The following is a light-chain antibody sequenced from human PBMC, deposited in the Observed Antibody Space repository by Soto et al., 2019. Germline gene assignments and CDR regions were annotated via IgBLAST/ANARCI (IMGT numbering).Light chain of an antibody. Sequence: DVQMTPSPSTPSASVGDRVTITCRASQSISSWLAWYQQKPGKAPKLLIYDASSLESGVPSRFSGSGSGTDFTLTISSLQLEDFATYYCQQSYSTPVTFGQGTRLEI. CDR1: QSISSW. J-gene: IGKJ5*01. V-gene: IGKV1-5*01. CDR2: DAS. CDR3: QQSYSTPVT.